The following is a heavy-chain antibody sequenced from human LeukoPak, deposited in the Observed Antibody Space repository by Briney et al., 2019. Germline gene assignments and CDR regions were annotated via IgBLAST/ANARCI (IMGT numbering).Heavy chain of an antibody. CDR3: ARGLVVVPAAKGYWYFDL. J-gene: IGHJ2*01. CDR2: IYYSGST. Sequence: SETLSLTCTVSGGSISSYYWSWIRQPPGKGLEWIGYIYYSGSTNYNPSLKSRVTISVDTSKNQFSLKLSSVTAADTAVYYCARGLVVVPAAKGYWYFDLWGRGTLVTVSS. V-gene: IGHV4-59*01. D-gene: IGHD2-2*01. CDR1: GGSISSYY.